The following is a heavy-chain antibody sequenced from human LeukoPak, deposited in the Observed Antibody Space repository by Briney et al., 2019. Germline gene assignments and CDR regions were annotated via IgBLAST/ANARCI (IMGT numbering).Heavy chain of an antibody. D-gene: IGHD3-10*01. CDR2: ISGSGGST. CDR1: GFTFSSYA. Sequence: GGSLRLSCAASGFTFSSYAMSWVRQAPGKGLEWVSAISGSGGSTYYADSVKGRFTISRDNSKNTLYLQMNSLRAEDTAVYYCAKVPSRFGEFVWWFDHWGQGTLVTVSS. J-gene: IGHJ5*02. CDR3: AKVPSRFGEFVWWFDH. V-gene: IGHV3-23*01.